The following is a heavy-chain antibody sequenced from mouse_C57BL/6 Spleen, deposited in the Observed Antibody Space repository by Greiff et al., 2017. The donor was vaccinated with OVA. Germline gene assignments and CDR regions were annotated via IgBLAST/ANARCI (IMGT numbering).Heavy chain of an antibody. CDR2: IDPSDSET. J-gene: IGHJ1*03. CDR3: ARFDGFYWYFDV. Sequence: QVQLKQSGAELVRPGSSVKLSCKASGYTFTSYWMHWVKQRPIPGLEWIGNIDPSDSETHYNQKFKDKATLTVDKSSSTAYMQLSSLTSEDSAVYYCARFDGFYWYFDVWGTGTTVTVSS. V-gene: IGHV1-52*01. CDR1: GYTFTSYW. D-gene: IGHD2-3*01.